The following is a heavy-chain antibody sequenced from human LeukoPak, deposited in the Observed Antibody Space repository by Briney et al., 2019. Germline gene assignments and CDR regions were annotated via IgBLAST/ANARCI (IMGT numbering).Heavy chain of an antibody. D-gene: IGHD6-13*01. Sequence: SETLSLTCTVSGGSISSYYWSWIRQPAGKGLEWIGYIYYSGSTSYSPSLKSRVTISADTSKDQFSLKLTSLTAADTAVYYCARYAADGRTLEFWGQGTLVTVSS. CDR2: IYYSGST. CDR3: ARYAADGRTLEF. V-gene: IGHV4-59*01. CDR1: GGSISSYY. J-gene: IGHJ4*02.